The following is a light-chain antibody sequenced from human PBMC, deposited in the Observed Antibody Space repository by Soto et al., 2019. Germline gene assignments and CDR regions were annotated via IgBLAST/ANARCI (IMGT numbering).Light chain of an antibody. CDR2: EVS. V-gene: IGLV2-18*02. CDR3: SSYTGSKTVL. CDR1: SSDVGTYNR. Sequence: QSALTQPPSVSGSPGQSVTISCTGTSSDVGTYNRVSWYQQPPGTAPKLMIFEVSHRPSGVPDRFSESKSGDTASLTISGLQTEDEADYYCSSYTGSKTVLFGGGTKLTVL. J-gene: IGLJ3*02.